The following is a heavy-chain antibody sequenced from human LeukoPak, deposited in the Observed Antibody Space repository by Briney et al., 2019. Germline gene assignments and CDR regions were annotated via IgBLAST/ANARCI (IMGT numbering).Heavy chain of an antibody. CDR2: ISSSSSFI. Sequence: PGGSLRLSCAASGFMLSIYSMNWVRQAPGKGLEWVSSISSSSSFIYYADSVKGRFTISRDNAKNSLYLEMNSLRAEDTAVYYCARDHGDSFDYWGQGTLVTVSS. CDR1: GFMLSIYS. J-gene: IGHJ4*02. D-gene: IGHD4-17*01. V-gene: IGHV3-21*01. CDR3: ARDHGDSFDY.